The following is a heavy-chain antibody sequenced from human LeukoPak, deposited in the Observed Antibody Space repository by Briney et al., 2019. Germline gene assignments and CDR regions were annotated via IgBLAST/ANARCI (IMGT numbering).Heavy chain of an antibody. D-gene: IGHD2-2*01. CDR2: IIPIFGTA. CDR1: GGTFSSYA. CDR3: ARAGIVVVPAAIRYYGMDV. J-gene: IGHJ6*02. Sequence: ASVKVSCKASGGTFSSYAISWVRQAPGQGLEWMGGIIPIFGTANYAQKFQGRVTITADESTSTAYMELSSLRSEDTAVYYCARAGIVVVPAAIRYYGMDVWGQGTTVTVSS. V-gene: IGHV1-69*01.